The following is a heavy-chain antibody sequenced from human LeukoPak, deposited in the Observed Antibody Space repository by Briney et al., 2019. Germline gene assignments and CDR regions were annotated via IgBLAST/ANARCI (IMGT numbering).Heavy chain of an antibody. Sequence: PGGSLRVSCAASGFTFSSYWMSWVRQAPGKGLEWVANIKQDGSEKYYVDSVKGRFTISRDNAKNSLYLRMNSLRAEDTAVYYCARGRPASGYSPYYFDYWGQGTLVTVSS. J-gene: IGHJ4*02. D-gene: IGHD3-22*01. CDR3: ARGRPASGYSPYYFDY. CDR1: GFTFSSYW. V-gene: IGHV3-7*04. CDR2: IKQDGSEK.